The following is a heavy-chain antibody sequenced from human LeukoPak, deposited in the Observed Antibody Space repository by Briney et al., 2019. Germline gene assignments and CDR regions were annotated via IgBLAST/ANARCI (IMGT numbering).Heavy chain of an antibody. CDR2: IGPTGSDR. Sequence: GGSLRLSCAASGFTFSSYWMSWVRQAPEKGLEWVASIGPTGSDRYHADSIKGRFTISRDNANNFMYLQMNSLRAEDTAVYYCATETNGRHYDYWGQGTLLTVSS. CDR3: ATETNGRHYDY. J-gene: IGHJ4*02. V-gene: IGHV3-21*06. D-gene: IGHD1-14*01. CDR1: GFTFSSYW.